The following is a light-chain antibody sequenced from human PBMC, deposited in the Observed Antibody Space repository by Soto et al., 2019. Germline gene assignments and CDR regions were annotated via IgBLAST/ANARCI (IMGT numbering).Light chain of an antibody. CDR1: ESISGW. CDR2: DAF. Sequence: DIQMTQSPSTLSASVGDRVTITCRASESISGWLAWYQQKPGKAPKILIYDAFRLESGLPSRFSGSGSGTDCTLTISSLQPDEFAAYYCQQYNGYPLPFGGGTKVEIK. CDR3: QQYNGYPLP. J-gene: IGKJ4*01. V-gene: IGKV1-5*01.